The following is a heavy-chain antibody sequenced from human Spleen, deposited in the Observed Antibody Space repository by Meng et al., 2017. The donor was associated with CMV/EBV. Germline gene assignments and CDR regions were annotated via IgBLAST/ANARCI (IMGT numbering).Heavy chain of an antibody. J-gene: IGHJ4*02. CDR1: GGSISSNRW. Sequence: SGGSISSNRWWSWVRQPPGKGLEWIGEIFDSGITYYNPSLKSRVTILVDKSKNQFSLNLSSVTAADTAVYYCARAYCGGDCYSGFDYWGQGTLVTVSS. D-gene: IGHD2-21*01. CDR2: IFDSGIT. CDR3: ARAYCGGDCYSGFDY. V-gene: IGHV4-4*02.